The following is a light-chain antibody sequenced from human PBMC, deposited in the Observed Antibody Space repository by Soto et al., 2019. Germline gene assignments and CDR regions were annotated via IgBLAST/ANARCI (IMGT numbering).Light chain of an antibody. V-gene: IGLV1-40*01. CDR2: TNS. Sequence: QSVLTQPPSVSGAPGQRVTISCTGSSSNIGAGYDVHWYQQLPGTAPKLLIYTNSNRPSGVPDRISGSKSGNTASLTISGLQAADEADYYCSSKRTTASLVFGTGTKVTVL. CDR1: SSNIGAGYD. CDR3: SSKRTTASLV. J-gene: IGLJ1*01.